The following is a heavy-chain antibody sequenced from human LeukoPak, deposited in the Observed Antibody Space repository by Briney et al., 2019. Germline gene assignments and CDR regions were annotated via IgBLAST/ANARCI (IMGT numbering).Heavy chain of an antibody. CDR1: GFTFRSYA. CDR3: ARRTMTGMD. J-gene: IGHJ4*02. CDR2: ISYDGSNE. Sequence: GGSLRLSCAASGFTFRSYAMHWVRQAPGKGLEWVAVISYDGSNEDYRDSVKGRFTISRDNSKNTLYLQMNSLRAEDTAVYYCARRTMTGMDWGQGTLVTVSS. D-gene: IGHD3-9*01. V-gene: IGHV3-30-3*01.